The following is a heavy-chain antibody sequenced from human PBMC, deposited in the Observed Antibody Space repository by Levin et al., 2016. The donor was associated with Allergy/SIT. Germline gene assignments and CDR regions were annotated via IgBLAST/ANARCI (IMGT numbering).Heavy chain of an antibody. D-gene: IGHD2/OR15-2a*01. Sequence: LSLTCTASGFSFGDFAMGWFRQAPGKGLEWISIIRNKAFGGTTDYAASVKGRFTISKDDSENIAYLQMNSLQSEDTGVYYCTGRSNIGLRGSAFDIWGQGTMVTVSS. CDR1: GFSFGDFA. CDR3: TGRSNIGLRGSAFDI. V-gene: IGHV3-49*03. CDR2: IRNKAFGGTT. J-gene: IGHJ3*02.